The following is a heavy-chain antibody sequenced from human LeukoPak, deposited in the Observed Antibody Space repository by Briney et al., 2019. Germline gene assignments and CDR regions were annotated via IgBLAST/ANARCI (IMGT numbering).Heavy chain of an antibody. V-gene: IGHV3-21*01. J-gene: IGHJ4*02. CDR1: GFTFSSYS. CDR3: ARGAVGATRMDFDY. D-gene: IGHD1-26*01. Sequence: GESLKISCAASGFTFSSYSMNWVRQAPGKGLEWVSSISSSSSYIYYADSVKGRFTISRDNAKNSLYLQMNSLRAEDTAVYYCARGAVGATRMDFDYWGQGTLVTVSS. CDR2: ISSSSSYI.